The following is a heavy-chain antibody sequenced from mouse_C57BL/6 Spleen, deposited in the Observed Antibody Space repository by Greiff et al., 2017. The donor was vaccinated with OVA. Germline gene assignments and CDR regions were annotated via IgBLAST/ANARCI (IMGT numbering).Heavy chain of an antibody. D-gene: IGHD1-1*01. CDR2: IYPSDSET. V-gene: IGHV1-61*01. Sequence: QVQLKQPGAELVRPGSSVKLSCKASGYTFTSYWMDWVKQRPGQGLEWIGNIYPSDSETHYNQKFKDKATLTVDKSSSTAYMQLSSLTSEDSAVYYCARSTYYYGSSYNYWGQGTTLTVSS. CDR1: GYTFTSYW. J-gene: IGHJ2*01. CDR3: ARSTYYYGSSYNY.